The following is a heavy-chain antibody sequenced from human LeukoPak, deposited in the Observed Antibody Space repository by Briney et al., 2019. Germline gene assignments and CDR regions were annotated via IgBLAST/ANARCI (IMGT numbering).Heavy chain of an antibody. V-gene: IGHV4-59*01. CDR1: GGSINSYY. CDR3: ARRDYGGNFDY. J-gene: IGHJ4*02. CDR2: IYYSGST. Sequence: PSGTLSLTCTVSGGSINSYYWSWIRQPPGKGLEWIGYIYYSGSTNYNPSLKSRVTISVDTSKNQFSLKLSSVTAADTAVYYCARRDYGGNFDYWGQGTLVAVSS. D-gene: IGHD4-23*01.